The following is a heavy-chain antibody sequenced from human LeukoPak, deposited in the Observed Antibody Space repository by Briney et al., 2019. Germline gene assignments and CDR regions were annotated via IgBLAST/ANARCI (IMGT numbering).Heavy chain of an antibody. CDR2: INPNSGGT. D-gene: IGHD6-6*01. CDR3: ARARGYYYYYYMDV. V-gene: IGHV1-2*02. CDR1: GYTFTGYY. J-gene: IGHJ6*03. Sequence: ASVKVSCKASGYTFTGYYMHWVRQAPGQGLEWMGWINPNSGGTNYAQKFQGRVTMTRDTSISTAYMELSRLRSDDTAVYYCARARGYYYYYYMDVWAKGPRSPSP.